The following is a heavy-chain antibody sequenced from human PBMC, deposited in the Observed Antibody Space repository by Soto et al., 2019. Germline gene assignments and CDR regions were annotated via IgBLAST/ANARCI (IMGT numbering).Heavy chain of an antibody. CDR1: GGSISSGGYY. Sequence: PSETLSLTCTVSGGSISSGGYYWSWTRQHPGKGLEWIGYIYYSGSTYYNPSLKSRVTISVDTSKNQFSLKLSSVTAADTAVYYCARVFRRSIYSSSWYVSHFDYWGQGTLVTVSS. CDR3: ARVFRRSIYSSSWYVSHFDY. J-gene: IGHJ4*02. CDR2: IYYSGST. D-gene: IGHD6-13*01. V-gene: IGHV4-31*03.